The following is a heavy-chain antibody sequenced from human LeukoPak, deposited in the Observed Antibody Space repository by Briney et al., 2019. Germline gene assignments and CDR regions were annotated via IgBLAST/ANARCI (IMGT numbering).Heavy chain of an antibody. V-gene: IGHV3-21*01. CDR1: GFTFSSYA. J-gene: IGHJ4*02. CDR3: ARDKTTIWFGESPFDY. Sequence: PGGSLRLSCEASGFTFSSYAMNWVRQAPGKGLEWVSSISSSSSYIYYADSVKGRFTISRDNAKNSLYLQMNSLRAEDTAVYYCARDKTTIWFGESPFDYWGQGTLVTVSS. CDR2: ISSSSSYI. D-gene: IGHD3-10*01.